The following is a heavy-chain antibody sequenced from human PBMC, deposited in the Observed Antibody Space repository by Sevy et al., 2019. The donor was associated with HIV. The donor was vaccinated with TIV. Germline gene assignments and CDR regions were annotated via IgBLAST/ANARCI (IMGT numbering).Heavy chain of an antibody. Sequence: GESLKISCEGSGYSFTSHWIGWVRHMPGKGLEWMGIIYPDDSETRYSPSFQGQVTFSADKSISTAYLQWSSLKASDTAMYYCATSRSGYFDSSGYHIYWGQGTMVTVSS. CDR3: ATSRSGYFDSSGYHIY. V-gene: IGHV5-51*01. J-gene: IGHJ4*02. CDR1: GYSFTSHW. D-gene: IGHD3-22*01. CDR2: IYPDDSET.